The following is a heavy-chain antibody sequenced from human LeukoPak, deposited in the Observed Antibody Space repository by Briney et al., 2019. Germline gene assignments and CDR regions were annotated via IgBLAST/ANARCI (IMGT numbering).Heavy chain of an antibody. D-gene: IGHD4-17*01. CDR1: GFTFSGSA. CDR3: ARDRASFGDSPSDY. J-gene: IGHJ4*02. Sequence: GGSLRLSCAASGFTFSGSAMSWVRQAPGEGLEWVSLISYSGANSYYTDSVRGRFTISRDNSKDTLFLQMNSLRAEDTAVYYCARDRASFGDSPSDYWGQGTLVTVSS. V-gene: IGHV3-23*01. CDR2: ISYSGANS.